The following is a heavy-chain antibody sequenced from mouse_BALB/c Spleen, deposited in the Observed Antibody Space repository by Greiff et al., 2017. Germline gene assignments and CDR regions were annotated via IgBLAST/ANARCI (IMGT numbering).Heavy chain of an antibody. V-gene: IGHV2-9-2*01. Sequence: VKLVESGPGLVAPSQSLSITCTVSGFSLTSYDISWIRQPPGKGLEWLGVIWTGGGTNYNSAFMSRLSISKDNSKSQVFLKMNSLQTDDTAIYYCVRSYGNYDAMDYWGQGTSVTVSS. J-gene: IGHJ4*01. CDR1: GFSLTSYD. D-gene: IGHD2-1*01. CDR3: VRSYGNYDAMDY. CDR2: IWTGGGT.